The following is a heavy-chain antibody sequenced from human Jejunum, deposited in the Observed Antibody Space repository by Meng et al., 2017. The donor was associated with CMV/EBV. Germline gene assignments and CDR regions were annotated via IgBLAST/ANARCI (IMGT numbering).Heavy chain of an antibody. J-gene: IGHJ4*02. Sequence: CTVSGGSVTSGAYYWSWIRQHPGKGLEWIGYIYYNGSTYYNPSLKSPITISLDTSRNQFSLKLSSVTAADTAVYYCARTSRIHNFAFWGQGTLVTVSS. CDR2: IYYNGST. D-gene: IGHD1-14*01. CDR1: GGSVTSGAYY. CDR3: ARTSRIHNFAF. V-gene: IGHV4-31*01.